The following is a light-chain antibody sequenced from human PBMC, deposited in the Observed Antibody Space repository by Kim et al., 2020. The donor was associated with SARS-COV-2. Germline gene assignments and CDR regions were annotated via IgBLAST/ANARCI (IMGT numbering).Light chain of an antibody. V-gene: IGKV1-5*03. CDR3: QQYKSYSHT. CDR1: QSISSC. J-gene: IGKJ2*01. Sequence: DIQMTQSPSTLSASVGDRVTITCRASQSISSCLAWYQQRPGKAPNLLIYKASCLQSGVPSRFSCSGSGTEFTLTISCLHPDALATYYCQQYKSYSHTFGQEKKVE. CDR2: KAS.